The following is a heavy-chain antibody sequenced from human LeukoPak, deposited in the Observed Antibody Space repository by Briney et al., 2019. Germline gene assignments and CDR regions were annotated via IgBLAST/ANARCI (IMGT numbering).Heavy chain of an antibody. J-gene: IGHJ4*02. CDR2: IYYSGST. D-gene: IGHD3-10*01. CDR1: GGSISSYY. CDR3: ARVAVDYGPMVRGGKGLFDY. V-gene: IGHV4-59*08. Sequence: PSETLSLTCTVSGGSISSYYWSWIRQPPGKGLEWIGYIYYSGSTNYNPSLKSRVTISVDTSKNQFSLKLSSVTAADTAVYYCARVAVDYGPMVRGGKGLFDYWGQGTLVTVSS.